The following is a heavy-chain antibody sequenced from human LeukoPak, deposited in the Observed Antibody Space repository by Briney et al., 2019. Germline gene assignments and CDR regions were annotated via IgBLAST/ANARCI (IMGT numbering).Heavy chain of an antibody. J-gene: IGHJ4*02. V-gene: IGHV3-23*01. CDR1: GFTFSDYA. Sequence: PGGSLRLSCAASGFTFSDYAMTWVRQAPGKGLEWVSGISGSGGTTYYADSVKGRFTISSDNSKSTGCLQLNSLRAEDTAVYYCAKGSRSNGYYIDYWGQGTLVTVSS. CDR2: ISGSGGTT. CDR3: AKGSRSNGYYIDY. D-gene: IGHD6-6*01.